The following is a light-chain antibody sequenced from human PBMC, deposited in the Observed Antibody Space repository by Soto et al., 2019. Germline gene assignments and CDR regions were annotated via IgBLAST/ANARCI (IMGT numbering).Light chain of an antibody. J-gene: IGKJ1*01. CDR3: QQSYSTPRT. V-gene: IGKV1-39*01. CDR2: AAS. Sequence: DIQMTQSPSSVSASVGDRVTITCRASQSISSYLNWYQQKPGKAPKXLIYAASSLQSGGPSRFSGSGSGTDFTLTISSLQPEDVATYYCQQSYSTPRTFGQGTKVDIK. CDR1: QSISSY.